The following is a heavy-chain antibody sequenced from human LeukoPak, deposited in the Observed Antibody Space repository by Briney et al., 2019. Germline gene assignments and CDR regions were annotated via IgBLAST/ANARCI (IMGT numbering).Heavy chain of an antibody. D-gene: IGHD3-10*01. CDR1: GFTFSHYW. CDR3: ERDLYASGSYDY. CDR2: IKQDGSEK. J-gene: IGHJ4*02. V-gene: IGHV3-7*04. Sequence: GGSLRLSCAASGFTFSHYWMSWVRQAPGKGLEWVANIKQDGSEKNYVDSVKSRFTISRDNAKNSLYLQMNILRAEDTAVYYGERDLYASGSYDYWGQGTLVTVSS.